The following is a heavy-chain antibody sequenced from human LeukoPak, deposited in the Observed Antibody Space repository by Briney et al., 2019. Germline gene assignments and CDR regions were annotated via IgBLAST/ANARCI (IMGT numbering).Heavy chain of an antibody. V-gene: IGHV3-74*01. CDR1: GFTFRPYW. J-gene: IGHJ4*02. D-gene: IGHD1-26*01. Sequence: AGSLRLSCAASGFTFRPYWMHWVRQVPGKGLVWVSHINGDGRRTNYADSVKGRFTISRDNAKNTLFLQMKSLRADDTAVYFCASALGGQGGHWGQGTLVTVPP. CDR2: INGDGRRT. CDR3: ASALGGQGGH.